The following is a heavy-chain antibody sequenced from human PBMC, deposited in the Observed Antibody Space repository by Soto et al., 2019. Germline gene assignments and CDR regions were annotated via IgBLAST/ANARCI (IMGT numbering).Heavy chain of an antibody. J-gene: IGHJ5*02. CDR1: GGSFSGYY. CDR2: INHSGST. Sequence: SETLSLTCAVYGGSFSGYYWSWIRQPPGKGLEWIGEINHSGSTNYNPSLKSRVTISVDTSKNQFSLKLSSVTAADTAVYYCARGTIAAAGTGWFYPWGQGTLVTVSS. V-gene: IGHV4-34*01. CDR3: ARGTIAAAGTGWFYP. D-gene: IGHD6-13*01.